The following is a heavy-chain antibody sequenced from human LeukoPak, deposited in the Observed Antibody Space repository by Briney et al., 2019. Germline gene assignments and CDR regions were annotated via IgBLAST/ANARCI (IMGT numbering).Heavy chain of an antibody. CDR1: GFTFSSYS. V-gene: IGHV3-48*04. CDR3: ARAIRSGSYSLLFY. J-gene: IGHJ4*02. D-gene: IGHD1-26*01. Sequence: PGGSLRLSCAASGFTFSSYSMNWVRQAPGKGLEWVSYISSSSSTIYYADSVKGRFTISRDNAKNSLYLQMNSLRAEDTAVYYCARAIRSGSYSLLFYWGQGTLVTVSS. CDR2: ISSSSSTI.